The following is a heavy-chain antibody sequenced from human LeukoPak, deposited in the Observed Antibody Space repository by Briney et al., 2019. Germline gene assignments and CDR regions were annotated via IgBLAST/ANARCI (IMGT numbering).Heavy chain of an antibody. CDR3: ARLGGTERFDD. D-gene: IGHD1-26*01. CDR1: GGTFSSYA. CDR2: INPSGGST. V-gene: IGHV1-46*03. Sequence: GASVKVSCKASGGTFSSYAISWVRQAPGQGLEWMGMINPSGGSTRNAQKFQGRVTMTRDTSTSTVYMELSSLRSEDTAIYYCARLGGTERFDDWGQGTLVTVSS. J-gene: IGHJ4*02.